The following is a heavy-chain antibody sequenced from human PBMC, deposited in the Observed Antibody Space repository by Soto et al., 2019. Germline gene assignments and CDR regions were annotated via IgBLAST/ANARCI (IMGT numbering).Heavy chain of an antibody. D-gene: IGHD3-22*01. CDR2: IIPIFGTA. CDR1: GDTFSSYA. Sequence: SVKVSCKASGDTFSSYAISWVRQAPGQGLEWMGGIIPIFGTANYAQKFQGRVTITADESTSTAYMELSSLRSEDTAVYYCARDGSGYRSRASPMDVWGQGTTVTV. V-gene: IGHV1-69*13. J-gene: IGHJ6*02. CDR3: ARDGSGYRSRASPMDV.